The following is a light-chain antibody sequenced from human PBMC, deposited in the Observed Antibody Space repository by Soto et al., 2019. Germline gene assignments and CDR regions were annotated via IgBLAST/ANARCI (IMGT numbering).Light chain of an antibody. CDR2: DVN. CDR1: ISDIGGYNF. CDR3: ASYTRTTTRV. Sequence: QSALTQPASVSGSPGQSITISCTGTISDIGGYNFISWYQHHPGKAPKLVIYDVNNRPSGISYRFSGSKSGNTASLTISGLHVEDEADYYCASYTRTTTRVFGGGTKLTVL. J-gene: IGLJ3*02. V-gene: IGLV2-14*01.